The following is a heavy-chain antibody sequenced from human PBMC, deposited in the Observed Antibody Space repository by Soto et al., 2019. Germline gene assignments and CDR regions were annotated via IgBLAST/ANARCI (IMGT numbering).Heavy chain of an antibody. CDR3: STPAYSSTSLAF. D-gene: IGHD2-2*01. Sequence: GGSLRLSCAASGFTFRNAWMSWVRQAPGKGLEWVGRIKSKTNGETTDYAAPVEGRFTMSRDDSKNTLYLQMNSLKTEDTAVYYCSTPAYSSTSLAFWGQGTLVTVSS. V-gene: IGHV3-15*01. J-gene: IGHJ4*02. CDR1: GFTFRNAW. CDR2: IKSKTNGETT.